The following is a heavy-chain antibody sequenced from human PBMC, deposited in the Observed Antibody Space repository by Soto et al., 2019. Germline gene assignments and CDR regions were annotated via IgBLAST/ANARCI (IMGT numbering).Heavy chain of an antibody. D-gene: IGHD5-18*01. CDR1: GGSISSYY. CDR3: ARHSYGPTGAFEI. J-gene: IGHJ3*02. V-gene: IGHV4-59*01. Sequence: PSETLSLTCTVSGGSISSYYWSWIRQPPGKGLEWIGYIYYSGSTNYNPSLKSRVTISVDTSKNQFSLKLSSVTAADTAVYYCARHSYGPTGAFEIWGQGTMVTVSS. CDR2: IYYSGST.